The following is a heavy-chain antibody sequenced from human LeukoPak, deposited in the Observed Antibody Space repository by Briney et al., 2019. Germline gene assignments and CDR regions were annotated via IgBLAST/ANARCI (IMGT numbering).Heavy chain of an antibody. D-gene: IGHD2-2*01. J-gene: IGHJ4*02. CDR1: GFTFSDYW. Sequence: QPGGSLRLSCTASGFTFSDYWMTWVRQAPGKGLEWVAHIKKDGSAKSYVDSVKGRFTISRDNAKNSLYLQMDSLRVEDTATYYCARWRGSTSERSDYWGQGTLVTVSS. CDR3: ARWRGSTSERSDY. V-gene: IGHV3-7*01. CDR2: IKKDGSAK.